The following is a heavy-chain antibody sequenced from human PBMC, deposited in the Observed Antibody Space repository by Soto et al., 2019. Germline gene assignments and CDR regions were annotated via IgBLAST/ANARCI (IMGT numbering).Heavy chain of an antibody. J-gene: IGHJ6*02. D-gene: IGHD3-3*01. Sequence: QVQLVQSGAEVQKPGSSVKVSCKASGGTFSSYAISWVRQAPGQGLEWMGGIIPIFGTANYAQKFQGRVTITADESTSTAYMELSSLRSEDTAVYYCATPTYDFWSGYYKNYYYGMDVWGQGTTVTVSS. CDR3: ATPTYDFWSGYYKNYYYGMDV. V-gene: IGHV1-69*01. CDR2: IIPIFGTA. CDR1: GGTFSSYA.